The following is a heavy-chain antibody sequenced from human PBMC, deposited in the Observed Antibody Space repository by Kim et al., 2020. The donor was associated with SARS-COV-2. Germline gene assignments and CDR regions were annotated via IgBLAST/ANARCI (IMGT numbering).Heavy chain of an antibody. V-gene: IGHV3-21*01. CDR1: GFTFSSYS. CDR3: ARDSEYSYGWDYYYYYGMDV. D-gene: IGHD5-18*01. Sequence: GGSLRLSCAASGFTFSSYSMNWVRQAPGKGLEWVSSISSSSSYIYYADSVKGRFTISRDNAKNSLYLQMNSLRAEDTAVYYCARDSEYSYGWDYYYYYGMDVWGQGTTVTVSS. J-gene: IGHJ6*02. CDR2: ISSSSSYI.